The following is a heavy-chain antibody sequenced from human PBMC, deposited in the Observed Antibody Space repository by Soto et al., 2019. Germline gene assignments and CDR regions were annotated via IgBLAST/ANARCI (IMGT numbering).Heavy chain of an antibody. CDR1: GFTFSSYG. CDR3: AKGGSSWPFDY. Sequence: QVQLVESGGGVVQPGRSLRLSCAASGFTFSSYGMHWVRQAPGKGLEWVAVISYDGSNKYYADSVKGRFTISRDNSKNTLDLQMNSLRAEDTAVYYCAKGGSSWPFDYWGQGTLVTVSS. J-gene: IGHJ4*02. CDR2: ISYDGSNK. V-gene: IGHV3-30*18. D-gene: IGHD6-13*01.